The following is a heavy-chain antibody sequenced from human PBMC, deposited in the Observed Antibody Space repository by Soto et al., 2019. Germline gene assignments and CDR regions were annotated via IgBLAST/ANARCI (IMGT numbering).Heavy chain of an antibody. CDR1: GLTFRGAW. J-gene: IGHJ4*02. CDR3: TTDLKWSGGDY. D-gene: IGHD3-10*01. Sequence: EVQLVESGGGSVKPGGSLRLSCVVSGLTFRGAWVNWVRQAPGKGLEWVGRIRGTTDGGTTDYAAPVEGRFTISRDDSKNTVYLQSNSLKVEDTGIYHCTTDLKWSGGDYWGQGTLVSVSS. V-gene: IGHV3-15*07. CDR2: IRGTTDGGTT.